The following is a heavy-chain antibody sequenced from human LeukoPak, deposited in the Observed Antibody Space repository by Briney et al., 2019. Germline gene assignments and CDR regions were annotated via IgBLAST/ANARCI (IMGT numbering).Heavy chain of an antibody. Sequence: PGGSLRLSCAASGFTSSSYSMNWVRQAPGKGLEWVSSISSSSSYIYYADSVKGRFTISRDNAQNSMYLQMNSLRVEDTAVYYCTSWGDTTAEYFQRWGQGTLVTVSS. D-gene: IGHD2-21*02. CDR3: TSWGDTTAEYFQR. V-gene: IGHV3-21*01. J-gene: IGHJ1*01. CDR1: GFTSSSYS. CDR2: ISSSSSYI.